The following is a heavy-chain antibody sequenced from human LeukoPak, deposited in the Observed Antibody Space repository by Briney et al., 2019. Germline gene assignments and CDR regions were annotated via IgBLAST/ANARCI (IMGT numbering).Heavy chain of an antibody. CDR3: ARGAFDCSSTSCYLHYYYMDV. V-gene: IGHV4-30-4*08. CDR2: IYYSGST. D-gene: IGHD2-2*01. J-gene: IGHJ6*03. CDR1: GGSISSGDYY. Sequence: SETPSLTCTVSGGSISSGDYYWSWIRQPPGKGLEWIGYIYYSGSTYYNPSLKSRVTISVDTSKNQFSLKLSSVTAADTAVYYCARGAFDCSSTSCYLHYYYMDVWGKGTTVTVSS.